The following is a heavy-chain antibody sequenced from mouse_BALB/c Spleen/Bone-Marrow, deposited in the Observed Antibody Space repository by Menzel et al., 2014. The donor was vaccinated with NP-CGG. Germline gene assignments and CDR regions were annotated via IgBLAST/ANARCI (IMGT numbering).Heavy chain of an antibody. CDR2: ISNGGGST. CDR3: ARRGWYYAMDY. V-gene: IGHV5-12*02. CDR1: GFTFRDYY. Sequence: VQLKESGGGLVQPGGSLKLSCATSGFTFRDYYMYWVRQTPEKRLEWVAYISNGGGSTYYPDTVKGRFTISRDNAKNTLYLQMSRLKSEDTAMYYCARRGWYYAMDYCGQGASGPDSS. D-gene: IGHD2-3*01. J-gene: IGHJ4*01.